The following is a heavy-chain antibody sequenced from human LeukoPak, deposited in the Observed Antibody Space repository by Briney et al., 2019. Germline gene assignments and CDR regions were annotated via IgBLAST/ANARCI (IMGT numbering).Heavy chain of an antibody. J-gene: IGHJ5*02. CDR3: AREPSYSSVFDT. CDR1: GASISSGGYY. D-gene: IGHD6-19*01. CDR2: IAYTGGT. Sequence: SQTLSLTCTVSGASISSGGYYWSWIRQPPGKGLEWIGYIAYTGGTYYNPSLTSRVTISVDTSNNHFSLKLSSVTAADTAVYYCAREPSYSSVFDTLRQGPLVTVSS. V-gene: IGHV4-31*03.